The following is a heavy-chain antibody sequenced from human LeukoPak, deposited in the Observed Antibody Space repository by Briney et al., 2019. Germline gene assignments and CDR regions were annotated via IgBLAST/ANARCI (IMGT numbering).Heavy chain of an antibody. D-gene: IGHD3-3*01. Sequence: SETLSLTCAVYGGSFSGYYWSWIRQPPGKGLEWIGEINHSGSTNYNPSLKSRVTTSVDTSKNQFSLKLSSVTAADTAVYYCARARLRFLEWLSPFDYWGQGTLVTVSS. CDR1: GGSFSGYY. CDR3: ARARLRFLEWLSPFDY. CDR2: INHSGST. V-gene: IGHV4-34*01. J-gene: IGHJ4*02.